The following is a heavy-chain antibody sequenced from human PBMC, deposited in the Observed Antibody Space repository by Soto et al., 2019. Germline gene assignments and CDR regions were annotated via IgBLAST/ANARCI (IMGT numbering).Heavy chain of an antibody. J-gene: IGHJ6*02. Sequence: PGESLKISCKGSGYSFTSYWIGWVRQMPGKGLEWMGIIYPGDSDTRYSPSFQGQVTISADKSISTAYLQWSSLKASDTAMYYCARICSRTSYNYYYYGMDVWGQGTTVTVSS. CDR2: IYPGDSDT. V-gene: IGHV5-51*01. CDR1: GYSFTSYW. CDR3: ARICSRTSYNYYYYGMDV. D-gene: IGHD2-2*01.